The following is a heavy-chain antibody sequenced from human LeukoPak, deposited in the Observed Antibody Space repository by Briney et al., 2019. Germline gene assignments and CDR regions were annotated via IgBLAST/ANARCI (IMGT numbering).Heavy chain of an antibody. CDR2: ISYDGSNK. CDR1: GFTFSSYG. D-gene: IGHD5-12*01. CDR3: AKGLYSDYGDY. Sequence: GGSLRLSCAASGFTFSSYGMHWVRQAPGKGLEWEAVISYDGSNKYYADSVKGRFTISRDNSKNTLYLQMNSLRAEDTAVYYCAKGLYSDYGDYWGQGTLVTVSS. J-gene: IGHJ4*02. V-gene: IGHV3-30*18.